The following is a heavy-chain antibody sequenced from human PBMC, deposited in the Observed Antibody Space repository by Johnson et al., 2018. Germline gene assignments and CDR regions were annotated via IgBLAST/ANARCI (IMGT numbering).Heavy chain of an antibody. V-gene: IGHV3-30*03. J-gene: IGHJ3*02. Sequence: QVQLQESGGGVVQPGRSLRLSCAASGFTFSSYGMHWVRQAPGKGLEWVAVISYDGSNKYYADSVKGRFTISRDNSKNTLYLQMGRLRAEDMAVYYCARACGDCYPDDAFDIWGQGTMVTVSS. CDR3: ARACGDCYPDDAFDI. CDR1: GFTFSSYG. CDR2: ISYDGSNK. D-gene: IGHD2-21*02.